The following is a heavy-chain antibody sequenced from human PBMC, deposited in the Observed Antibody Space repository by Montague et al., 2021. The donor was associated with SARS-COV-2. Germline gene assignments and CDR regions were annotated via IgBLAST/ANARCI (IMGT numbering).Heavy chain of an antibody. V-gene: IGHV4-39*01. CDR3: AVNSNYYYYYGMDV. CDR1: GGSISSSSYY. Sequence: SETLSLTCTVSGGSISSSSYYWGWIRQPPGKGLEWIGSIYYRGSTYYNPSLKSRVTISVDTSKNQFSLKLSSVTAADTAVYYCAVNSNYYYYYGMDVWGQGTTITVPS. J-gene: IGHJ6*02. CDR2: IYYRGST. D-gene: IGHD4-11*01.